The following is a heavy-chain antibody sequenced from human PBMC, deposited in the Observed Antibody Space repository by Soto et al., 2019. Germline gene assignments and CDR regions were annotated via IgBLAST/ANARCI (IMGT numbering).Heavy chain of an antibody. J-gene: IGHJ4*02. CDR2: ISYDGSNK. V-gene: IGHV3-30*03. Sequence: VQLVESGGGVVQPGRSLRLSCAASGFTFSSYGMHWVRQAPGKGLEWVAVISYDGSNKYYADSVKGRFTISRDNSKNTLYLQMNGLRAEDTAVYYCATAVVVAATEFDYWGQGTLVTVSS. CDR1: GFTFSSYG. D-gene: IGHD2-15*01. CDR3: ATAVVVAATEFDY.